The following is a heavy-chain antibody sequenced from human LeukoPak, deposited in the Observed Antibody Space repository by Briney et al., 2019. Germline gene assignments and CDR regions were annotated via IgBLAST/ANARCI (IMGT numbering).Heavy chain of an antibody. Sequence: ASVKVSCKASGYTFTSYGISWVRQAPGQGLEWMGWISAYNGNTNYAQKLKGRVTMTTDTSTSTAYMELRSLRSDDTAVYYCARDHMDLEWLLSAHVRFDPWGQGTLVTVFS. V-gene: IGHV1-18*01. CDR2: ISAYNGNT. CDR1: GYTFTSYG. J-gene: IGHJ5*02. CDR3: ARDHMDLEWLLSAHVRFDP. D-gene: IGHD3-3*01.